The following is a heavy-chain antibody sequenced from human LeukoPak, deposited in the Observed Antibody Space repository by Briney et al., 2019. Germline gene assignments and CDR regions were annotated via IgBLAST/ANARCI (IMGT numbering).Heavy chain of an antibody. CDR2: IYPGDSDT. D-gene: IGHD3-10*01. CDR3: ARVGRVGSYYYGMDA. V-gene: IGHV5-51*01. Sequence: GESLKISCMGSGFSFTSYWVGWVRQMPGKGLEWMGIIYPGDSDTRYSPSFQGQVTISADKSISTAYLQWSSLKASDTAMYYCARVGRVGSYYYGMDAWGQGTTVTVSS. J-gene: IGHJ6*02. CDR1: GFSFTSYW.